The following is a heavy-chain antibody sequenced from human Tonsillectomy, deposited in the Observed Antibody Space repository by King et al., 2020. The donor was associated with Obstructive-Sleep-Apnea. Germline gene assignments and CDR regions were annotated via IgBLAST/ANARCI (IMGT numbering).Heavy chain of an antibody. J-gene: IGHJ5*02. CDR2: LSYDGSSK. CDR1: GFSGSNYA. V-gene: IGHV3-30*04. D-gene: IGHD3-10*01. Sequence: VQLVESGGGVVQPGRSLRLSCAASGFSGSNYALNWVRQAPGKGREWVAVLSYDGSSKYYADYVRGRFTISRDNSKNTMYRQMNSLRPEDTAVYYCARGKLYGSGRDSWFDPWGQGTLVTVSS. CDR3: ARGKLYGSGRDSWFDP.